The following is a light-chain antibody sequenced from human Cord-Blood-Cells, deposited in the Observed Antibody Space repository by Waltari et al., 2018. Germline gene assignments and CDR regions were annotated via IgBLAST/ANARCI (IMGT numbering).Light chain of an antibody. CDR1: QSVSSY. Sequence: EIVFTQSPATLSLSPGERSTLSCRASQSVSSYLAWYQQKPGQAPRLLISDASNRATGIPARFSGSGSGTDFTLTISSLEPEDFAVYYCQQRSNWPWTFGQGTKVEIK. V-gene: IGKV3-11*01. J-gene: IGKJ1*01. CDR3: QQRSNWPWT. CDR2: DAS.